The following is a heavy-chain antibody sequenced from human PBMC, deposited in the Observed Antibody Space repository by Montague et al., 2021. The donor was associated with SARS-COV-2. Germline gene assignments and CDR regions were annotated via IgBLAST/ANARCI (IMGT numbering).Heavy chain of an antibody. CDR3: ARGTQRVFTCDYGSSGYACDY. CDR2: INHSGST. D-gene: IGHD3-22*01. V-gene: IGHV4-34*01. Sequence: SETLSLTCAVYGGSFSGYYWSWIRQPPGKGLEWIGDINHSGSTNYNPSLKSRVTISVDTSKNQFSLKLSSVTAADTAVYYCARGTQRVFTCDYGSSGYACDYWGQGTLVTVSS. CDR1: GGSFSGYY. J-gene: IGHJ4*02.